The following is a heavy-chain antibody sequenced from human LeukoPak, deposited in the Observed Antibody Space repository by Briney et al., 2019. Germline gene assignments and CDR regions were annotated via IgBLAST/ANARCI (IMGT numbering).Heavy chain of an antibody. D-gene: IGHD5-18*01. CDR2: IYPGDSDT. CDR3: ARGEGGGNSYGSFDY. V-gene: IGHV5-51*01. J-gene: IGHJ4*02. Sequence: GASLKISCKGSGSTFTSYWIGWVRKLSGKGLEWMGIIYPGDSDTRYSPPFQGQVTISADKSISTAYLQWSSLKASDTAMYYCARGEGGGNSYGSFDYWGQGTLVTVSS. CDR1: GSTFTSYW.